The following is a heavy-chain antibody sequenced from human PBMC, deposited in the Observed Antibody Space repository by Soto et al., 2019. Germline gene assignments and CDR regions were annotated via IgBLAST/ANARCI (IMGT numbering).Heavy chain of an antibody. CDR1: GFTFSSYS. CDR3: ARDQKDCSGGSCYSLRVGMDV. D-gene: IGHD2-15*01. V-gene: IGHV3-21*01. Sequence: GGSLRLSCAASGFTFSSYSMNWVRQAPGKGLEWVSSISSSSSYIYYADSVKGRFTISRDNAKNSLYLQMNSLRAEDTAVYYCARDQKDCSGGSCYSLRVGMDVWGQGTTVTVSS. CDR2: ISSSSSYI. J-gene: IGHJ6*02.